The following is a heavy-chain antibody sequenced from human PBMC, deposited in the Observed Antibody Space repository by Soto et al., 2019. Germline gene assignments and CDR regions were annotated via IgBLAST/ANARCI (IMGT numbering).Heavy chain of an antibody. CDR3: ARTAEGYSYAYGDY. J-gene: IGHJ4*02. Sequence: QVQLVQSGAEGKKPGASVKVSCKASGYTFTSYGISWVRQAPGQGLEWMGWISANNGNTNYARKLQGRVTMTTDTSTSTAYMELRSLRSDDTAMYYCARTAEGYSYAYGDYGGQGTLVTVSS. V-gene: IGHV1-18*01. CDR1: GYTFTSYG. CDR2: ISANNGNT. D-gene: IGHD3-16*01.